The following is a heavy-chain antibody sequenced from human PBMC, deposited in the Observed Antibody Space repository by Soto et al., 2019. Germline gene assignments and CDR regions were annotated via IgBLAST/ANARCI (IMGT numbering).Heavy chain of an antibody. CDR1: NGSISNFY. J-gene: IGHJ5*02. D-gene: IGHD6-13*01. V-gene: IGHV4-4*07. CDR3: ARSSHKESWFDP. Sequence: SETLSLTCTVSNGSISNFYWNWIRQSAGKGLEWIGCIHGSGSATYNPSLRSRVTMSVDTSKNQFSLKVNSVTGADTAVYYCARSSHKESWFDPWGQGTLVTVSS. CDR2: IHGSGSA.